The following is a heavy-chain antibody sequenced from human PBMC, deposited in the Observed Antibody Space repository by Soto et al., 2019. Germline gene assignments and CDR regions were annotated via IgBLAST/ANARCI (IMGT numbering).Heavy chain of an antibody. Sequence: ASVKVSCKASGYTFTGYYMHWVRQAPGQGLEWMGWINPNSGGTNYAQKFQGRVTMTRDTSISTAYMELSRLRSDDTAVYYCARGGSSGYYYADAFDIWGQGTMVTVS. CDR2: INPNSGGT. D-gene: IGHD3-22*01. CDR3: ARGGSSGYYYADAFDI. J-gene: IGHJ3*02. CDR1: GYTFTGYY. V-gene: IGHV1-2*02.